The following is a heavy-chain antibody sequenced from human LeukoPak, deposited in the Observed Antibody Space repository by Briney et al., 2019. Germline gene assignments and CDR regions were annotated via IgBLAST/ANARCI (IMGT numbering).Heavy chain of an antibody. CDR2: IYPGDSDT. D-gene: IGHD5-18*01. V-gene: IGHV5-51*01. J-gene: IGHJ4*02. CDR1: GYSFTTYW. CDR3: ARAPGYSYGKFDY. Sequence: GESPKISCKGSGYSFTTYWIGWVRQMPGKGLEWMGIIYPGDSDTRYSPSFQGQVTISADKSISTAYLQWSSLKPSDTAMYYCARAPGYSYGKFDYWGQGTLVTVSS.